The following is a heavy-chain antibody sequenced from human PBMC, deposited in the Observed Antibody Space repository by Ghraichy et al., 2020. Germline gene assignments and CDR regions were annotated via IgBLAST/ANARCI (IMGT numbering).Heavy chain of an antibody. CDR1: EFTFSSHS. CDR2: LSGGSKTT. V-gene: IGHV3-48*01. J-gene: IGHJ6*02. CDR3: VRDMRIAYGMDV. Sequence: GGSLRLSCTASEFTFSSHSMNWVRQAPGKGLEWLSYLSGGSKTTYYADSVKGRFTISRDNVKNSLYLQMNGLRAEDTGVYYCVRDMRIAYGMDVWGPGTTVTVSS. D-gene: IGHD2-21*01.